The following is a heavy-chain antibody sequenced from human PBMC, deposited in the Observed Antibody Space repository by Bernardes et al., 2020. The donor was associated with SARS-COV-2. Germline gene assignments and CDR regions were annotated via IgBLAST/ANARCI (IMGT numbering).Heavy chain of an antibody. CDR2: ISSSSTTR. D-gene: IGHD3-10*01. CDR1: GFTFSSDS. CDR3: ARVSRVRIELFHYQRENDH. J-gene: IGHJ4*02. Sequence: GGPLRLFCASSGFTFSSDSMNWVHQAPGKGLEWVSYISSSSTTRYYGDSVKGRFTISRDNAKNSLYLQMNSLRAEDTAVYYCARVSRVRIELFHYQRENDHWGQGILVTVSS. V-gene: IGHV3-48*01.